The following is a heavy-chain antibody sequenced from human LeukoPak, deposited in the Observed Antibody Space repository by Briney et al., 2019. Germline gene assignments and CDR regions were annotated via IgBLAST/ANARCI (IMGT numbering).Heavy chain of an antibody. Sequence: PSETLSLTCAVYGGSFSGYYWSWIRQPPGKGLEWIGEINHSGSTNYNPSLKSRVTISVDTSKNQFSLKLSSVTAADTAVYYCARSGNYYGSYDYYYYMDVWGKGTTVTVSS. CDR3: ARSGNYYGSYDYYYYMDV. CDR1: GGSFSGYY. V-gene: IGHV4-34*01. CDR2: INHSGST. J-gene: IGHJ6*03. D-gene: IGHD3-10*01.